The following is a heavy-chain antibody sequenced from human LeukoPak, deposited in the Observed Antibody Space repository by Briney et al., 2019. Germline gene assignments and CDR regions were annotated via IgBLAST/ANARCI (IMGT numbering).Heavy chain of an antibody. CDR1: GGSFSGYY. Sequence: SETLSLTCAVYGGSFSGYYWSWIRQPPGKGLEWIGEINHSGSTNYNPSLKRRVTISVDTSKNQFSLKLSSVTAADTAVYYCARGGMEWLRFPNFDYWGQGTLVTVSS. CDR2: INHSGST. D-gene: IGHD5-12*01. CDR3: ARGGMEWLRFPNFDY. J-gene: IGHJ4*02. V-gene: IGHV4-34*01.